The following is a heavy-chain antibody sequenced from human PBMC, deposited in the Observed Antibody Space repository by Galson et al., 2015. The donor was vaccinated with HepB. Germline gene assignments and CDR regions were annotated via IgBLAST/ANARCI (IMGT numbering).Heavy chain of an antibody. Sequence: SVKVSCKASGYSFIPYAMHWVRQAPGQRLEWMGWINAGSGNTKYSQKFQGRVTITRDTSASTAYMELSSLRSEDTAVYYCVRDEVNYYYYGMDVWGQGTTVTVSS. CDR1: GYSFIPYA. V-gene: IGHV1-3*01. CDR2: INAGSGNT. J-gene: IGHJ6*02. CDR3: VRDEVNYYYYGMDV.